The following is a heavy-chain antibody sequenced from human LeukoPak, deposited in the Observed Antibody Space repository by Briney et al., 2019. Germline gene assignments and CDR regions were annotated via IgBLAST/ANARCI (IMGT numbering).Heavy chain of an antibody. V-gene: IGHV4-4*07. Sequence: PSETLSLTCTVSGGSISPYYWSCIRQPAGKGLEWIGRIYYTGTTDYNPSLKSRVSMSLDTSTRQFSLKLSSVTAADTAVYYCARGLTAAVDRALDYWGQGTLVTVSS. CDR3: ARGLTAAVDRALDY. D-gene: IGHD6-13*01. CDR1: GGSISPYY. CDR2: IYYTGTT. J-gene: IGHJ4*02.